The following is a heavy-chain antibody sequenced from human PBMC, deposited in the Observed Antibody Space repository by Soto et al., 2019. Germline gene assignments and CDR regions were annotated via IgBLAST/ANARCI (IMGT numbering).Heavy chain of an antibody. J-gene: IGHJ6*04. V-gene: IGHV1-69*01. Sequence: QVQLVQSGAEVKKPGSSVKVSCKASGGTFSSYAISWVRQAPGQGLEWMGGIIPISGTANYAQMFQGRVTITADESTSTAYMELSSLRSEDTAVYYCARSQGSSTSLEIYYYYYYGMDVWGKGTTVTVSS. CDR1: GGTFSSYA. CDR3: ARSQGSSTSLEIYYYYYYGMDV. CDR2: IIPISGTA. D-gene: IGHD2-2*01.